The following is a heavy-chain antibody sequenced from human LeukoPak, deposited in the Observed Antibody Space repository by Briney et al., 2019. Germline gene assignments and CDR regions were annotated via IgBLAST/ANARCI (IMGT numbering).Heavy chain of an antibody. J-gene: IGHJ5*02. Sequence: SETLSLTCIVSGYSISSGYYWGWIRQPPGKGPEWIGSIYHSGSTYYNPSLKSRVTISVDTSKNQFSLKLSSVTAADTAVYYCARSYYYDSSGLNWFDPWGQGTLVTVSS. D-gene: IGHD3-22*01. CDR1: GYSISSGYY. V-gene: IGHV4-38-2*02. CDR3: ARSYYYDSSGLNWFDP. CDR2: IYHSGST.